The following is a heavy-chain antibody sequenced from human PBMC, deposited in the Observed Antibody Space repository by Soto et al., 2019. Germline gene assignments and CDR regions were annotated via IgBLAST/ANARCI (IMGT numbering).Heavy chain of an antibody. Sequence: GESLKISCKGSGYRFTNYWIGWVRQMPGKGLEWMGIIYPGDSDTRYSPSFQGQVTISADKSINTAYLQWSSLRAEDTAVYYCAKDSGRLESGYTSSWEWFDPTSQGTLVTVSS. D-gene: IGHD6-13*01. J-gene: IGHJ5*02. V-gene: IGHV5-51*01. CDR3: AKDSGRLESGYTSSWEWFDP. CDR1: GYRFTNYW. CDR2: IYPGDSDT.